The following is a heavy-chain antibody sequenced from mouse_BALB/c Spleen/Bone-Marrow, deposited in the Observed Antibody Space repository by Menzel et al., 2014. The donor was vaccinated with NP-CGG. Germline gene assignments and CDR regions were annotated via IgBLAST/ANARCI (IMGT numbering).Heavy chain of an antibody. CDR2: IDPENGNT. CDR3: ATMITDWYFDV. J-gene: IGHJ1*01. CDR1: GFNIKDTY. D-gene: IGHD2-4*01. Sequence: VQLQQSGAELVKPGASVKLSCTASGFNIKDTYMHWVKQRPEQGLGWIGRIDPENGNTKYDPKFQGKATLTADTSSNTAYLQLSSLTSEDTAVYYCATMITDWYFDVWGAGTTVTVSS. V-gene: IGHV14-3*02.